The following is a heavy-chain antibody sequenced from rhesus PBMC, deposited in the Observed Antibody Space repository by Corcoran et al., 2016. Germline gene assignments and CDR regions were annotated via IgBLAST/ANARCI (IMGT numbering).Heavy chain of an antibody. CDR2: INSGGGST. V-gene: IGHV3S25*01. Sequence: EVQLVESGGGLAKPGGSLRLSCAASGFTFSSYWMNWVRPAPGKGLDWVSAINSGGGSTYSADSVKGRFTISRDNSKNTLSLQMNSLRAEDTAVYYCAKIEPPFDYWGQGVLVTVSS. CDR1: GFTFSSYW. J-gene: IGHJ4*01. CDR3: AKIEPPFDY.